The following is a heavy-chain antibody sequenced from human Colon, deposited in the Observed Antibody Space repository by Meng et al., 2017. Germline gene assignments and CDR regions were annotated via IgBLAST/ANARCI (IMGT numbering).Heavy chain of an antibody. CDR1: GRSFSSYY. J-gene: IGHJ5*01. CDR2: INHRGRT. CDR3: ARNNIKSFFGSSNYRLYNYFDP. D-gene: IGHD3-10*01. Sequence: HVQVQQWGAGLLKAPETLSLTFAVYGRSFSSYYWSWIRQPPGKGLEWIGEINHRGRTNYNPPLKNRVTIFVDTSKDQFSLTLRSVTAADTAVYYCARNNIKSFFGSSNYRLYNYFDPWGQGTLVTVSS. V-gene: IGHV4-34*02.